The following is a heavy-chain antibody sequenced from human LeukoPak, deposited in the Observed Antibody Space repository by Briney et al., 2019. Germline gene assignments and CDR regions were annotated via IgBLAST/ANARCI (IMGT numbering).Heavy chain of an antibody. CDR1: GYTFTSYA. CDR2: INAGNGNT. Sequence: GASVKVSCKASGYTFTSYAMHWVRQAPGQRLEWMGWINAGNGNTKYSQKFQGRVTITRDTSASTAYMELSSLRSEDTAVYYCARDSSGWSPDSYGMDVWGQGTTVTVSS. J-gene: IGHJ6*02. CDR3: ARDSSGWSPDSYGMDV. V-gene: IGHV1-3*01. D-gene: IGHD6-19*01.